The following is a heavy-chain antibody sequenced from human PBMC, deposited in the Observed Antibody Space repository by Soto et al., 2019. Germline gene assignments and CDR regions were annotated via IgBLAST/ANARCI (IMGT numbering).Heavy chain of an antibody. J-gene: IGHJ4*02. V-gene: IGHV3-30-3*01. Sequence: QVQLVESGGGVVQPGRSLRLSCAASGFTFSSHSIQWVRQAPGTGLEWVAVISYDGSIKYYADSVKGRFTIARDNSKNTAYLQMNGLRAEDTAVFYCAREWSTSGDLDYWGQGTLVIVSS. D-gene: IGHD3-10*01. CDR1: GFTFSSHS. CDR2: ISYDGSIK. CDR3: AREWSTSGDLDY.